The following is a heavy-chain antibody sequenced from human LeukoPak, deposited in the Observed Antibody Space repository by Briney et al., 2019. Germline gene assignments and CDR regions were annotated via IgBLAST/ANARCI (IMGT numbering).Heavy chain of an antibody. CDR2: IYSGGST. Sequence: GGSLRLSCAASGFTVSSNYMSWVRQAPGKGLEWVSVIYSGGSTYYADSVKGRFTISRDNSKNTLYLKMNSLRAEDTAVYYCATNSAQPYYFDYWGQGTLVTVSS. D-gene: IGHD4-23*01. V-gene: IGHV3-53*01. J-gene: IGHJ4*02. CDR3: ATNSAQPYYFDY. CDR1: GFTVSSNY.